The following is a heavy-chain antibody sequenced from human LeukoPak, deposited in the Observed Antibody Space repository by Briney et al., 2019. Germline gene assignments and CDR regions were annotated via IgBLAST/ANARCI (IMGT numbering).Heavy chain of an antibody. CDR1: GDSVSSNSVT. CDR3: ARRLTQYDCFDP. D-gene: IGHD2-2*01. J-gene: IGHJ5*02. Sequence: SQTLSLTCAISGDSVSSNSVTWNWIRQSPSRGLEWLGRTYYRSTWYNDYAVSVRGRITVNPDTSKNQFSLHLNSVTPEDTAVYYCARRLTQYDCFDPWGQGILVTVPS. V-gene: IGHV6-1*01. CDR2: TYYRSTWYN.